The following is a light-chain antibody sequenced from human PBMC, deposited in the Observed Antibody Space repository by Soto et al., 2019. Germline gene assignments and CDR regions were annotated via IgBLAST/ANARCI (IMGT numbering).Light chain of an antibody. V-gene: IGKV3-15*01. Sequence: EIVLTQSPATLSLSPGASATLSCRASQSVSSNLAWYQQKPGQAPRLLIYGASTRATGIPARFSGSGSGTEFTLTISSLQSEDFAVYYCQQYNNWPPITFGQGTKLDIK. J-gene: IGKJ5*01. CDR2: GAS. CDR3: QQYNNWPPIT. CDR1: QSVSSN.